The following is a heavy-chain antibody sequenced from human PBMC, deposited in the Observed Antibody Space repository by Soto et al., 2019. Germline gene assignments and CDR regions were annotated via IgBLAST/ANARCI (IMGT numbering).Heavy chain of an antibody. V-gene: IGHV1-69*13. J-gene: IGHJ4*02. D-gene: IGHD3-16*02. CDR2: IIPIFGTA. CDR3: ARGGITFGGVIVALFDY. CDR1: GGPFSSYA. Sequence: SGKVCLKASGGPFSSYAISLVRQAPGQGLEWMGGIIPIFGTANYAQKFQGRVTITADESTSTAYMELRSLRSEDTAVYYCARGGITFGGVIVALFDYWGQRTMVTVSS.